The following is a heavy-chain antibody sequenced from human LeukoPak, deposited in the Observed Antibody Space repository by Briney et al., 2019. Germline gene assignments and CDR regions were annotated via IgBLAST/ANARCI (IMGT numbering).Heavy chain of an antibody. V-gene: IGHV1-2*02. J-gene: IGHJ6*02. CDR2: INPNSGGT. D-gene: IGHD4-23*01. CDR3: ARSGNQYYYYGMDV. CDR1: GYTFTGYY. Sequence: ASVKVSCKASGYTFTGYYMHWVRQAPGQGLEWMGWINPNSGGTNYARKFQGGVTMTRDTSISTAYMELSRLRSDDTAVYYCARSGNQYYYYGMDVWGQGTTVTVSS.